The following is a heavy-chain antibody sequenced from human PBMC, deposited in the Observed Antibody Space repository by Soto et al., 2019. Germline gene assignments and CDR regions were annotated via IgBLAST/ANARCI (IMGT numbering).Heavy chain of an antibody. D-gene: IGHD5-12*01. V-gene: IGHV3-21*01. J-gene: IGHJ4*02. CDR2: ISSSSSYI. CDR1: GFTFSSYS. Sequence: GGSLRLSCAASGFTFSSYSMNWVRQAPGKGLEWVSSISSSSSYIYYADSVKGRFTISRDNAKNSLYLQMNSLRAEDTAVYYCARDPNLYQGATLTLHWGQGTLVTVSS. CDR3: ARDPNLYQGATLTLH.